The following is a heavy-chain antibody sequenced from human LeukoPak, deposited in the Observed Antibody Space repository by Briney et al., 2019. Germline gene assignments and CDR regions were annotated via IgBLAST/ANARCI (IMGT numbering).Heavy chain of an antibody. CDR1: GGSISSSSYY. D-gene: IGHD3-22*01. V-gene: IGHV4-39*07. CDR2: IYYSGST. J-gene: IGHJ5*02. CDR3: ARAPRHRRDSSGYYLGWFDP. Sequence: SETLSLTCTVSGGSISSSSYYWGWIRQPPGKGLEWIGSIYYSGSTYYNPSLKSRVTISVDTSKNQFSLKLSSVTAADTAVYYCARAPRHRRDSSGYYLGWFDPWGQGTLVTVSS.